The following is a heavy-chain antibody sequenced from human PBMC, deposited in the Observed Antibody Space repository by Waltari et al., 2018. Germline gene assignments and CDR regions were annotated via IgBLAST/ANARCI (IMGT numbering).Heavy chain of an antibody. CDR2: ISGSGGST. Sequence: EVQMLESGGGLVQPGGSLRLSCAASGFHFSIYAMTSVRQAPGKGLEWVSAISGSGGSTYYADSVKGRFTISRDNSKNTLYLQMNSLRAEDTAVYYCAKDLGENWFDPWGQGTLVTVSS. D-gene: IGHD3-10*01. CDR1: GFHFSIYA. CDR3: AKDLGENWFDP. J-gene: IGHJ5*02. V-gene: IGHV3-23*01.